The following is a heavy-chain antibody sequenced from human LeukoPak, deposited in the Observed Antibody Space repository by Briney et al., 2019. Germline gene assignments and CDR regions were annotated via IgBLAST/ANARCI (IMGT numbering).Heavy chain of an antibody. Sequence: SETLSLTCTVSGGSISSYYWSWIRQPAGKGLEWIGRIYTSGSTNYNPSLKSRVTMSVDTSKNQFSLKLSSVTAADTAVYYCARDEMPDYYGSGSYYVLWGQGTLVTVSS. CDR1: GGSISSYY. CDR3: ARDEMPDYYGSGSYYVL. J-gene: IGHJ4*02. D-gene: IGHD3-10*01. V-gene: IGHV4-4*07. CDR2: IYTSGST.